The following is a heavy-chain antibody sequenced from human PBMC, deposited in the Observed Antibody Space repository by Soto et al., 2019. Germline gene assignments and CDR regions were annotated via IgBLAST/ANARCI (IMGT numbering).Heavy chain of an antibody. D-gene: IGHD5-18*01. Sequence: SETLSLTCAVYGGSFSGYYWSWIRQPPGKGLEWIGEINHSGSTNYNPSLKSRVTISVDTSKNQFSLKLSSVTAADTAVYYCARGSRIHNFDYWGQGTLVTVSS. J-gene: IGHJ4*02. CDR3: ARGSRIHNFDY. V-gene: IGHV4-34*01. CDR1: GGSFSGYY. CDR2: INHSGST.